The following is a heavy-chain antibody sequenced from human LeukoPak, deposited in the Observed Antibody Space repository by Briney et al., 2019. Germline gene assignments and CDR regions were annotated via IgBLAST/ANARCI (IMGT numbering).Heavy chain of an antibody. Sequence: SQTLSLTCTVSGGSISSGDYYWSWIRQPPGKGLEWIGYIYYSGSTNYNPSLKSRVTISVDTSKNQFSLKLSSVTAADTAVYYCAREMAYYDILTGYPGGYGMDVWGQGTTVTVSS. D-gene: IGHD3-9*01. CDR2: IYYSGST. J-gene: IGHJ6*02. V-gene: IGHV4-61*08. CDR3: AREMAYYDILTGYPGGYGMDV. CDR1: GGSISSGDYY.